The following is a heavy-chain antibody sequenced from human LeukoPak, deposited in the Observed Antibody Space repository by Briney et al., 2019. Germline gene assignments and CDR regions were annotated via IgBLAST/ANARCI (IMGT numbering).Heavy chain of an antibody. V-gene: IGHV3-74*01. J-gene: IGHJ6*03. CDR1: GFTFSSYW. Sequence: GGSLRLSCAASGFTFSSYWMHWVRQAPGKGLVWVSRINSDGSSTSYADSVKGRFTISRDNAKNTLYLQMNSLRAEDTAVYYCARERVVVVPAAIRSFYYYYYYMDVWGKGTTVTVSS. CDR3: ARERVVVVPAAIRSFYYYYYYMDV. CDR2: INSDGSST. D-gene: IGHD2-2*02.